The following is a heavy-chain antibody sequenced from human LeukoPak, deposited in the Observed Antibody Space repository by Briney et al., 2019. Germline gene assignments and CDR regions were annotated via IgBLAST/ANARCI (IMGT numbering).Heavy chain of an antibody. Sequence: SVKVSCKASGGTFSSYAISWVRQAPGQGLEWMGGIIPIFGTANYAQKFQGRVTITADKSASTAYMELRSLRSDDTAVYYCARGTGITFGGVIVEPFDYWGQGTLVTVSS. J-gene: IGHJ4*02. CDR2: IIPIFGTA. D-gene: IGHD3-16*02. CDR1: GGTFSSYA. CDR3: ARGTGITFGGVIVEPFDY. V-gene: IGHV1-69*06.